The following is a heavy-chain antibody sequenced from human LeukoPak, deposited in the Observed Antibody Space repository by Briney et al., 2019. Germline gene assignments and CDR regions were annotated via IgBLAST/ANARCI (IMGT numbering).Heavy chain of an antibody. V-gene: IGHV3-48*03. J-gene: IGHJ4*02. CDR3: ARDLSGGSRDYYFDY. CDR2: ISSSGSTI. CDR1: GFTFSSYE. D-gene: IGHD3-16*01. Sequence: GGSLRLSCAASGFTFSSYEMNWVRQAPGKGREWVSYISSSGSTIYYADSVKGRFTISRDNAKNSLYLQMHSLTAEDTAVYYCARDLSGGSRDYYFDYWGQGTLVTVSS.